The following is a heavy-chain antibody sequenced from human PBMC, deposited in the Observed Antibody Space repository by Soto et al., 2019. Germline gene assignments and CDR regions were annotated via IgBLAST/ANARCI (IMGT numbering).Heavy chain of an antibody. CDR1: GGSFSGYY. Sequence: PSETLSLTCAVYGGSFSGYYWSWIRQPPGKGLEWIGEINHIGSTNYNPSLQSRVTISVDTSKNQFSLKLSSVTAADTAVYYCASSIGVVVAATPEQDVWGQGTTVTVSS. CDR2: INHIGST. CDR3: ASSIGVVVAATPEQDV. D-gene: IGHD2-15*01. J-gene: IGHJ6*02. V-gene: IGHV4-34*01.